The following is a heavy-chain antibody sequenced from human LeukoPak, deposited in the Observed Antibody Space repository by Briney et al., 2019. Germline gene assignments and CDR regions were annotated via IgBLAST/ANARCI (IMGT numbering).Heavy chain of an antibody. D-gene: IGHD6-19*01. Sequence: GGSLRLSCAASGFTFSSYGMHWVRQAPGKGLEWVAVIWYDGSNKYYADSVKGRFTISRDNSKNTLYLQMNSLRAEDTAVYYCARDLGGGLYANGFWGQGTLVTVSS. CDR1: GFTFSSYG. J-gene: IGHJ4*02. CDR2: IWYDGSNK. V-gene: IGHV3-33*01. CDR3: ARDLGGGLYANGF.